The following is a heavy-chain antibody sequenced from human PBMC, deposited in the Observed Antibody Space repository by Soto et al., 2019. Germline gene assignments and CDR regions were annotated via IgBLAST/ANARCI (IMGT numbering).Heavy chain of an antibody. CDR1: GYIFINYG. Sequence: ASVKVSCKASGYIFINYGITWLRQAPGQGLEWMGWISGYNGNTKYADKLQGRVTMTTDTSTTTAYMELRSLRSDDTAVYYCARDEVPAANWLDRWGQGTLVTV. CDR2: ISGYNGNT. CDR3: ARDEVPAANWLDR. J-gene: IGHJ5*02. D-gene: IGHD2-2*01. V-gene: IGHV1-18*01.